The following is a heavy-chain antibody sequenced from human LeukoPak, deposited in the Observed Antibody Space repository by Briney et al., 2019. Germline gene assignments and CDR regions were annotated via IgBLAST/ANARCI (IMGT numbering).Heavy chain of an antibody. J-gene: IGHJ5*02. Sequence: SQTLSLTCTVSGGSISSVGYYWSWIRQHPGKGLEWIGYIYYSGSTYYNPSLKSRLTISVDTSKNQFSLKLSSVTAADTAVYYCARGGYCSGGSCYLTWFDPWGQGTLVTVSS. CDR3: ARGGYCSGGSCYLTWFDP. CDR2: IYYSGST. D-gene: IGHD2-15*01. CDR1: GGSISSVGYY. V-gene: IGHV4-31*03.